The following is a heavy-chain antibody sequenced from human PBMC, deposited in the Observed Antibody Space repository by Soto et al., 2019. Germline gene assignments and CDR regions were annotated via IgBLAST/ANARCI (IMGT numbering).Heavy chain of an antibody. CDR1: GYTFTSYG. CDR3: ARAPDYYDILTGYSKLDY. Sequence: QVQLVQSGAEVKKPGASVKVSCKASGYTFTSYGISWVRQAPGQGLEWMGWISAYNGNTNYAQKLQGRVTMTTDTSTSTAYMELRSLRSVDTAVYYCARAPDYYDILTGYSKLDYWGQGTLVTVSS. V-gene: IGHV1-18*01. CDR2: ISAYNGNT. J-gene: IGHJ4*02. D-gene: IGHD3-9*01.